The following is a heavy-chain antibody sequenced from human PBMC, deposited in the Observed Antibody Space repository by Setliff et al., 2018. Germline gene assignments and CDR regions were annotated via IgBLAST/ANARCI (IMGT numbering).Heavy chain of an antibody. J-gene: IGHJ4*02. CDR3: VRSSAPQVVLAAGFDF. D-gene: IGHD6-19*01. CDR2: ISPYSGNT. Sequence: ASVKVSCKTSGFRFTNFGFSWVRQAPGQGLEWLGSISPYSGNTNYPQWLQDRATMTIDTSATTVYMELKSLRSDDTAVYYCVRSSAPQVVLAAGFDFWGQGTPVTVSS. V-gene: IGHV1-18*01. CDR1: GFRFTNFG.